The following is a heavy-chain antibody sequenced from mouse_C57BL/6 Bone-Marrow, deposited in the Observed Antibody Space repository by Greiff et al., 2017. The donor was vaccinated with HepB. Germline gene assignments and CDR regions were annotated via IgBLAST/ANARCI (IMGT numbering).Heavy chain of an antibody. CDR1: GFNIKDDY. CDR2: IDPENGDT. Sequence: VQLQQSGAELVRPGASVKLSCTASGFNIKDDYMHWVKQRPEQGLEWIGWIDPENGDTEYASKFQGKATITADKSSNTAYLQLSSLTSEDTAVYYCTPYDSYAIDYWGQGTSVTGSS. J-gene: IGHJ4*01. D-gene: IGHD6-5*01. V-gene: IGHV14-4*01. CDR3: TPYDSYAIDY.